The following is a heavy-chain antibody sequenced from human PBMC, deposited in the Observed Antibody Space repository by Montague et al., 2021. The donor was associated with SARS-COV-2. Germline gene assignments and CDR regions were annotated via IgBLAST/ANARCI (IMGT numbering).Heavy chain of an antibody. CDR1: GFSLTTSGEA. V-gene: IGHV2-5*02. J-gene: IGHJ4*02. D-gene: IGHD6-13*01. Sequence: PALVKPTQTLTLTCNFSGFSLTTSGEAVGWIRQPPGKALEWLALIYWDDDKRYSPSLKSRLTITKDTSKNQVVLTMTNMDPVDTATYYCAHRDSGRIAAAGFGYWGQGTLVTVSS. CDR3: AHRDSGRIAAAGFGY. CDR2: IYWDDDK.